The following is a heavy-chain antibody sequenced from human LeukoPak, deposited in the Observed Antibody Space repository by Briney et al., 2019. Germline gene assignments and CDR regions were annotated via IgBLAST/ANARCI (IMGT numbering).Heavy chain of an antibody. CDR3: ARDVPRVDY. CDR2: ISSSSSYI. J-gene: IGHJ4*02. D-gene: IGHD3-10*02. CDR1: GFTFGDYA. V-gene: IGHV3-21*01. Sequence: PGGSLRLSCTASGFTFGDYAMTWVRQAPGKGLEWVSSISSSSSYIYYADSVKGRFTISRDNAKNSLYLQMNSLRAEDTAVYYCARDVPRVDYWGQGTLVTVSS.